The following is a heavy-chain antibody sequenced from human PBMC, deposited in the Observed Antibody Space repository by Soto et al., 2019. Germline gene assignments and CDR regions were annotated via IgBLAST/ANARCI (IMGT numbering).Heavy chain of an antibody. CDR3: AKGRGYNDNSGYSDY. CDR1: GFTFSSYA. Sequence: GGSLRLSCAASGFTFSSYAMSWVRQAPGKGLEWVSAISGSGGSTYYADSVKGRFTISRDNSKNTLYLQMNSLRAEDTAVYYCAKGRGYNDNSGYSDYWGQGTLVTVSS. CDR2: ISGSGGST. D-gene: IGHD1-1*01. V-gene: IGHV3-23*01. J-gene: IGHJ4*02.